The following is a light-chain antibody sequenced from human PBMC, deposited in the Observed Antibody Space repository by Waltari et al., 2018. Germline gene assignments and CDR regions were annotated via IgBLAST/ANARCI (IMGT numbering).Light chain of an antibody. Sequence: DIVMAQSPPFLPVSLGQTASISCRSTESLIYTDGHTYLTWFHQRPGQSPRRLIYKVSNRDSGVPDRFSGSGSDTDFTLRITRVQTGDVGLYYCMQGRDWPYSFGQGTRLEI. CDR2: KVS. V-gene: IGKV2-30*01. CDR3: MQGRDWPYS. CDR1: ESLIYTDGHTY. J-gene: IGKJ2*01.